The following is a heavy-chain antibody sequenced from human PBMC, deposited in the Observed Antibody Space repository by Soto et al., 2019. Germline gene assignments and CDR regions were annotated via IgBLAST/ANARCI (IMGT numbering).Heavy chain of an antibody. Sequence: GGSLRLSCAASGFTFSSYAMSWVRQAPGKGLEWVSSISYSGLSTYYAGSVKGRFTISRDNSWNTLYLQMNSLTAEDTAVYYCAKVPTGEMATVFQAFDIWGQGTMVTVSS. CDR2: ISYSGLST. CDR1: GFTFSSYA. V-gene: IGHV3-23*01. J-gene: IGHJ3*02. D-gene: IGHD4-4*01. CDR3: AKVPTGEMATVFQAFDI.